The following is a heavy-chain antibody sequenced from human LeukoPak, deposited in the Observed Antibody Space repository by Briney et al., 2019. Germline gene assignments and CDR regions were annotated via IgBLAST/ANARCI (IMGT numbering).Heavy chain of an antibody. Sequence: SETLSLTCAVYGGSFSGYYWSWIRQPPGKGLEWIGEINHSGSTNYNPSLKSRVTISVDTSRNQFSLKLSSVTAADTAVYYCARASSSSGGAFDIWGQGTMVTVSS. CDR3: ARASSSSGGAFDI. D-gene: IGHD6-6*01. V-gene: IGHV4-34*01. CDR1: GGSFSGYY. J-gene: IGHJ3*02. CDR2: INHSGST.